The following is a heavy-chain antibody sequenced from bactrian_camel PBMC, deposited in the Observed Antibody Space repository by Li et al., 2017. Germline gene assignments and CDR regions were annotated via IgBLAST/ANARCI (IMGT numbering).Heavy chain of an antibody. D-gene: IGHD5*01. CDR3: RTFCTETLRVY. J-gene: IGHJ4*01. Sequence: HVQLVESGGDSVQAGGSLTLSCEVFGYTYSRTCMAWFRQTPGNEREGVASIAQEGRATYADSLEGRFTISKDNAKTTVYLQMNSLKPEDTAMYYCRTFCTETLRVYWGQGTQVTVS. V-gene: IGHV3S53*01. CDR2: IAQEGRA. CDR1: GYTYSRTC.